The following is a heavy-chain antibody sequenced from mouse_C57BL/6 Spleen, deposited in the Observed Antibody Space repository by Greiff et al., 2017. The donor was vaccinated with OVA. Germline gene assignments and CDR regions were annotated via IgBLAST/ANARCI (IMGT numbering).Heavy chain of an antibody. CDR2: IDPSDSDT. CDR3: ARKRIDSSGQWFAY. Sequence: VQLQQPGAELVMPGASVKLSCKASGYTFTSYWMHWVKQRPGQGLEWIGEIDPSDSDTNYNQKFKGKSTLTVDKSSSTAYMQLSSLTSEDSAVYYCARKRIDSSGQWFAYWGQGTLVTVSA. D-gene: IGHD3-2*02. J-gene: IGHJ3*01. CDR1: GYTFTSYW. V-gene: IGHV1-69*01.